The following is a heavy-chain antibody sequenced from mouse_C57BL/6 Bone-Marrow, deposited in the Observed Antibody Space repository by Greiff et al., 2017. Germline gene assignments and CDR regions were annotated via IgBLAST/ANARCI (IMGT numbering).Heavy chain of an antibody. J-gene: IGHJ4*01. Sequence: EVKLMESGEGLVKPGGSLKLSCAASGFTFSSYAMSWVRQTPEKRLEWVAYISSGGDYIYYADTVKGRFTISRDNARNTLYLQMSSLKSEDTAMYYCTRDRGFSNYLYAMDYWGQGTSVTVSS. CDR3: TRDRGFSNYLYAMDY. D-gene: IGHD2-5*01. CDR1: GFTFSSYA. CDR2: ISSGGDYI. V-gene: IGHV5-9-1*02.